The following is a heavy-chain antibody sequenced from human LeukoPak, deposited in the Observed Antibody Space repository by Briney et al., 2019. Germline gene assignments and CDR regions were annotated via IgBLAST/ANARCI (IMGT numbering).Heavy chain of an antibody. CDR3: ARDRSVVVVPAAISYYYYYMDV. CDR2: IYTSGST. D-gene: IGHD2-2*01. V-gene: IGHV4-61*02. CDR1: GGSISSGGYS. Sequence: SETLSLTCAVSGGSISSGGYSWSWIRQPAGKGLDWIGRIYTSGSTNYNPSLKSRVTISVDTSKNQFSLKLSSVTAADTAVYYCARDRSVVVVPAAISYYYYYMDVWGKGTAVTVSS. J-gene: IGHJ6*03.